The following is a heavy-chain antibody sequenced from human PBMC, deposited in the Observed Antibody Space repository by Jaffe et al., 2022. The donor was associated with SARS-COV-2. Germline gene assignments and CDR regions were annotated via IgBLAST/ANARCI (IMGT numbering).Heavy chain of an antibody. D-gene: IGHD2-15*01. Sequence: EVQLVESGGGLVQPGGSLRLSCAASGFTFSRYWMHWVRQAPGKGLVWVSRINSDGSTTTYAESVKGRFTISRDNAKNTLYLQMNSLRVEDTAVYYCTRGYCSGGSCHSPNIGFDYWGRGTLVTVSA. CDR2: INSDGSTT. CDR3: TRGYCSGGSCHSPNIGFDY. CDR1: GFTFSRYW. J-gene: IGHJ4*02. V-gene: IGHV3-74*01.